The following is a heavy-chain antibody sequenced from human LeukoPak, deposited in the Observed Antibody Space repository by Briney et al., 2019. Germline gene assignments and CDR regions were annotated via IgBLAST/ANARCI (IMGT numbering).Heavy chain of an antibody. CDR1: GGTFSSYA. V-gene: IGHV1-18*01. CDR3: ARQLYNWFDP. CDR2: ISAYNGNT. D-gene: IGHD1-1*01. Sequence: ASVKVSCKASGGTFSSYAISWVRQATGQGLEWMGWISAYNGNTNYAQKLQGRVTMTTDTSTSTAYMELRSLRSDDTAVYYCARQLYNWFDPWGQGTLVTVSS. J-gene: IGHJ5*02.